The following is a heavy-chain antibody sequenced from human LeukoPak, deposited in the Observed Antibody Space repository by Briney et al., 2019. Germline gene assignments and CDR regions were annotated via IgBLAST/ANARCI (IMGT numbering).Heavy chain of an antibody. D-gene: IGHD6-25*01. Sequence: SETLSLTCTVSGGSISSYYWNWIRQPPGKGLEWIGYIYTSGSTNYNPSLKSRVTISVDTSKNQFSLKLSSVTAADTAVYYCVSDRWQRGDQWYYYGMDVWGQGTTVTVSS. CDR1: GGSISSYY. CDR3: VSDRWQRGDQWYYYGMDV. J-gene: IGHJ6*02. CDR2: IYTSGST. V-gene: IGHV4-4*09.